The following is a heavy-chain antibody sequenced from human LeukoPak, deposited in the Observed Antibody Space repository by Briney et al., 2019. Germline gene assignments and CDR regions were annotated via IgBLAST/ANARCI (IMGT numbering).Heavy chain of an antibody. J-gene: IGHJ4*02. CDR2: ISGSGGST. V-gene: IGHV3-23*01. D-gene: IGHD2-2*02. Sequence: GGSLRLSCAASGFTFSSYARSWVRQAPGKGLEWVSAISGSGGSTYYADSVEGRFTISRDNANNSLYLQMNSLRAEDTAVYYCARDQLYTVNFDYWGQGTLVTVSS. CDR1: GFTFSSYA. CDR3: ARDQLYTVNFDY.